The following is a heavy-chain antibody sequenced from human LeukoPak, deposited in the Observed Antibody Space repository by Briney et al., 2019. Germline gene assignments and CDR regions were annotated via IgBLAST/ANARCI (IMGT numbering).Heavy chain of an antibody. J-gene: IGHJ4*02. V-gene: IGHV3-23*01. D-gene: IGHD5-18*01. Sequence: PGGSLRLSCAASGFTFSSYAMNWVRQAPGKGPEWVSAISDSGGYTYYADSVKGRFTISRDNSKNTLCLQMNSLRAEDTAVYYCAKRGYSYGQFDYWGQGTLVTVSS. CDR1: GFTFSSYA. CDR3: AKRGYSYGQFDY. CDR2: ISDSGGYT.